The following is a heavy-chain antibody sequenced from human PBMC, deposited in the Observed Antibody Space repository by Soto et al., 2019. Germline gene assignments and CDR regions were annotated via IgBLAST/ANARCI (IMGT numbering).Heavy chain of an antibody. CDR2: IDWDDDK. CDR3: ARILGDGYNFDY. J-gene: IGHJ4*02. CDR1: GFSLSTSGTR. Sequence: SGPTLVNPTQTLTLTCTFSGFSLSTSGTRVSWIRQPPGKALEWLARIDWDDDKFYSTSLKTRLTISKDTSKNQVVLTMTNMDPVDTATYYCARILGDGYNFDYWGQGTLVTVSS. V-gene: IGHV2-70*04. D-gene: IGHD5-12*01.